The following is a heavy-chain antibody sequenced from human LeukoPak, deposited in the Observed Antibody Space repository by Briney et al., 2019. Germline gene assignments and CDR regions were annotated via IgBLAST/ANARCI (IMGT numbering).Heavy chain of an antibody. D-gene: IGHD1-14*01. Sequence: GGSLRLSCAASGFRFSYHDMHWVRQAPGKGLEFVSSIGAAGAHTFYADSVKGRFSISRDNFQSTMYLQMDGLRPEDSAVYYCARELGGTKTGGFDIWGQGTVVTVSS. J-gene: IGHJ3*02. CDR1: GFRFSYHD. CDR3: ARELGGTKTGGFDI. CDR2: IGAAGAHT. V-gene: IGHV3-64*02.